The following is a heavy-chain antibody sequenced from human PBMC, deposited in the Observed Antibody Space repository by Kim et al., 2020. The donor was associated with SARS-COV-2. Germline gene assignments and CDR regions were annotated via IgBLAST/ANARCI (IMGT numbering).Heavy chain of an antibody. J-gene: IGHJ4*01. D-gene: IGHD2-8*01. V-gene: IGHV3-30*01. Sequence: ADSVKGRFTISIDNAKNTLYLQMNSLRPDAPAVYYCARSCGNGGLCFLIEYWGQGSVVTVAS. CDR3: ARSCGNGGLCFLIEY.